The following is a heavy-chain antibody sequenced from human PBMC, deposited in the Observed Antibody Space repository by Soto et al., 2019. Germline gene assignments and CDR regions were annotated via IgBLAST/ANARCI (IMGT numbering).Heavy chain of an antibody. V-gene: IGHV1-69*01. Sequence: QVQLVQSGAEVKKPGSSVKVSCKASGGTFSSYAISWVRQAPGQGLDWMGGIIPIFGKANYEQKFQGRVTITADESTSTAYMELSSLRSEDTAVYYCARLAAAGAFMGDYWGQGTLVTVSS. CDR2: IIPIFGKA. CDR3: ARLAAAGAFMGDY. J-gene: IGHJ4*02. D-gene: IGHD6-13*01. CDR1: GGTFSSYA.